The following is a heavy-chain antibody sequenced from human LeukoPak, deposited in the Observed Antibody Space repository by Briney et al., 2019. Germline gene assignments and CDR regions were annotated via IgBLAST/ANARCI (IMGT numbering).Heavy chain of an antibody. D-gene: IGHD5-12*01. CDR2: IYSGGST. CDR3: ARGRYEISAAMDV. J-gene: IGHJ6*02. V-gene: IGHV3-53*01. Sequence: GGSLRLSCTASGFTVSSNYMSWVRQAPGKGLEWVSVIYSGGSTNYADSVRGRFTISRDNSKNTLYLQMNRLRDEDTAVYYCARGRYEISAAMDVWGQGTTVTVSS. CDR1: GFTVSSNY.